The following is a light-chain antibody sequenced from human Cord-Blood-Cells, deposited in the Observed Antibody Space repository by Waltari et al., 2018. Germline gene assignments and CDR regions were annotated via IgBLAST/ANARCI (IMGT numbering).Light chain of an antibody. CDR3: QQYGSSPYT. Sequence: EIVLTQSPGTLSLSPGERATLSFRASQSVSSSYVAWYQQKPGQAPRLLTYGASSRATGIPDRFRGSGSGTDFTLTISRLEPEDFAVYYCQQYGSSPYTFGQGTKLEIK. CDR2: GAS. J-gene: IGKJ2*01. V-gene: IGKV3-20*01. CDR1: QSVSSSY.